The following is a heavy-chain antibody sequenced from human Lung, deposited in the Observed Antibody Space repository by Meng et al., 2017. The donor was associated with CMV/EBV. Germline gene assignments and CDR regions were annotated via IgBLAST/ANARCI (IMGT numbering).Heavy chain of an antibody. J-gene: IGHJ4*03. D-gene: IGHD2/OR15-2a*01. CDR1: GFTFSDYY. Sequence: GESLKISCAASGFTFSDYYMSWIRQAPGTGLEWISYIDPDGNTIYYTDSVKGRFTLCREHAQGSVYPHMSRLKADDKAVYYCSRDRKPTQYYGLSHWGQGTXVTVSS. CDR3: SRDRKPTQYYGLSH. CDR2: IDPDGNTI. V-gene: IGHV3-11*01.